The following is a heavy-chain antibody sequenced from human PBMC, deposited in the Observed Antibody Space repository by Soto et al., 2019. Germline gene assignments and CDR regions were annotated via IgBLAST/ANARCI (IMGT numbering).Heavy chain of an antibody. CDR1: GGTFSSYA. V-gene: IGHV1-69*13. D-gene: IGHD5-12*01. J-gene: IGHJ6*02. CDR3: ATVEMATITPNYYYYGMDV. Sequence: SVKVSCKASGGTFSSYAISWVRQAPGQGLEWMGGIIPIFGTANYAQKFQGRVTFTADESTSTAYMELSSLRSEDTAVYYCATVEMATITPNYYYYGMDVWGQGTTVTVSS. CDR2: IIPIFGTA.